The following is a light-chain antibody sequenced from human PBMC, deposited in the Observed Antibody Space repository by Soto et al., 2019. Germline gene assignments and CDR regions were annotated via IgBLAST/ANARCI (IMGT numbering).Light chain of an antibody. CDR1: QSISSW. CDR2: KAS. J-gene: IGKJ1*01. V-gene: IGKV1-5*03. Sequence: DIQRTQSPSTLSASVGDRVTITCGASQSISSWLAWYQQKPGKAPKLLIYKASSLESGVPSRFSGSGSGTEFTLTISSLQPDDFATYYCQQYNSYPWTFGQGTKVDIK. CDR3: QQYNSYPWT.